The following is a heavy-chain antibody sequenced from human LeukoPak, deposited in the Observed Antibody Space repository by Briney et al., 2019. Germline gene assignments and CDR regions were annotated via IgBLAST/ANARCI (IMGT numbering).Heavy chain of an antibody. CDR2: IHPNRGNT. V-gene: IGHV1-2*02. J-gene: IGHJ4*02. Sequence: ASVKVSCKASGYTFTGYYIQWVRQAPGQGLEWMGWIHPNRGNTNYALEFQGRVTMTRDTSISTAYMELNRLTSDDTAVYYCAKVTATTFDYWGQGTLVTVSS. D-gene: IGHD2-21*02. CDR1: GYTFTGYY. CDR3: AKVTATTFDY.